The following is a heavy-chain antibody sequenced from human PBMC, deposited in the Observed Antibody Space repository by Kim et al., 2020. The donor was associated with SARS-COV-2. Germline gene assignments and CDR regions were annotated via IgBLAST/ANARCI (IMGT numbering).Heavy chain of an antibody. Sequence: GGSLRLSCAASAVSFSNYDMQWVRQAPGKGLEWVTTIFYDGTKKYYADSVKGRFTISRDNSNNTLYLQMHSLRAEDTAIYYCASLTSNYYDNVWGQGTTVTLSS. CDR1: AVSFSNYD. V-gene: IGHV3-33*01. CDR2: IFYDGTKK. D-gene: IGHD3-22*01. CDR3: ASLTSNYYDNV. J-gene: IGHJ6*02.